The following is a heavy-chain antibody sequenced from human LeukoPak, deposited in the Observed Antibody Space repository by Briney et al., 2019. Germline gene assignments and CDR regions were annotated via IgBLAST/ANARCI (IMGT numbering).Heavy chain of an antibody. CDR2: IYYSGST. J-gene: IGHJ6*02. V-gene: IGHV4-59*08. CDR3: ARTWYYGSGSYYNLYYYYGMDV. Sequence: SETLSLTCTVSGYSISSAYYWSWIRQPPGKGLEWIGYIYYSGSTNYNPSLKSRVTISVDTSKNQFSLKLSSVTAADTAVYYCARTWYYGSGSYYNLYYYYGMDVWGQGTTVTVSS. CDR1: GYSISSAYY. D-gene: IGHD3-10*01.